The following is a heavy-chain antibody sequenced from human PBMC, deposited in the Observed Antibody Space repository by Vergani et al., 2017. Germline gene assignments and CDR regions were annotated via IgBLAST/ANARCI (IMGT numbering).Heavy chain of an antibody. D-gene: IGHD3-3*01. CDR3: AKDSFRRITIFGVAQGS. V-gene: IGHV3-30*02. Sequence: QVQLVESGGGVVQPGGSLRLSCAASGFTFSSYGMHWVRQAPGKGLEWVAFIRYDGSNKYYADSVKGRFTISRDNSKNTLYLQMNSLRAEDTAVYYCAKDSFRRITIFGVAQGSWGQGTLVTVSS. CDR2: IRYDGSNK. J-gene: IGHJ5*02. CDR1: GFTFSSYG.